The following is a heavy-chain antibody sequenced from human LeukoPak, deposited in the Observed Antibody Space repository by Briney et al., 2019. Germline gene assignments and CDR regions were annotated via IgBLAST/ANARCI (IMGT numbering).Heavy chain of an antibody. D-gene: IGHD2-2*01. V-gene: IGHV3-15*01. J-gene: IGHJ4*02. Sequence: GGSLRLSCAASGFTFSNAWISWVRQAPGKGLEWVGRIKSKTDGGTTDYAAPVKGRFTISRDDSKNTLYLQMNSLKTEDTAVYYCTTDQSDIVVVPAAVGPFDYWGQGTLVTVSS. CDR1: GFTFSNAW. CDR3: TTDQSDIVVVPAAVGPFDY. CDR2: IKSKTDGGTT.